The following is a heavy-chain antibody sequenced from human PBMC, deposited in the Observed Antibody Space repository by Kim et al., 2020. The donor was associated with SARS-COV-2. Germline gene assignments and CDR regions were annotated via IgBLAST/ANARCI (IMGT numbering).Heavy chain of an antibody. Sequence: TKESQMLQGSVTITRDTSASTVYMELSSLRSEDTAVYFCARPSIAAGRFDYWGQGTLVTVSS. D-gene: IGHD6-13*01. V-gene: IGHV1-3*01. J-gene: IGHJ4*02. CDR3: ARPSIAAGRFDY. CDR2: T.